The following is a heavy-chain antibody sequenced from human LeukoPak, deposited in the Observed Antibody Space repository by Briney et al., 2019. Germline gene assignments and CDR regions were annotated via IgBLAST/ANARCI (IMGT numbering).Heavy chain of an antibody. J-gene: IGHJ4*02. V-gene: IGHV1-8*01. Sequence: ASVKVSCKASGYTFTSYDINWVRQATGQGLEWMGWMNPNSGNTGYEQRFQGRVTMTRNTSISTAYMEQSSLRSEDTAVYYCARGSYGSSWGVTGYWGQGTLVTVSS. CDR1: GYTFTSYD. CDR3: ARGSYGSSWGVTGY. D-gene: IGHD1-26*01. CDR2: MNPNSGNT.